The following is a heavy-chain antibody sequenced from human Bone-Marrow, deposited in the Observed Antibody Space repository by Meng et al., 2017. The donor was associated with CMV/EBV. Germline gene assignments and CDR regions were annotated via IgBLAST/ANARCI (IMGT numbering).Heavy chain of an antibody. CDR1: GFTFSSYG. Sequence: GESLKISCAASGFTFSSYGMHWARQAPGKGLEWVAVIWYDGSNKYYADSVKGRFTISRDNSKNTLYLQMNSLRAEDTAVYYCAKDTVADYYYYYGMDVWGQGTTVTVSS. CDR2: IWYDGSNK. J-gene: IGHJ6*02. D-gene: IGHD6-19*01. V-gene: IGHV3-33*06. CDR3: AKDTVADYYYYYGMDV.